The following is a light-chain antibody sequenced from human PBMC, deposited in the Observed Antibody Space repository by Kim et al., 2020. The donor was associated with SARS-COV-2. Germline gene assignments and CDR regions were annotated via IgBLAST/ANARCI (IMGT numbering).Light chain of an antibody. CDR2: VGAGGIVG. CDR3: GADHGTGSNFLVV. J-gene: IGLJ2*01. CDR1: GYYIDYK. Sequence: STLRGYYIDYKWDWYQQRPGKGPRFVMRVGAGGIVGSKGDGIPDRFSVLGSGLNRYLTIKNIQEEDESDYHCGADHGTGSNFLVVFGGGTQLTVL. V-gene: IGLV9-49*01.